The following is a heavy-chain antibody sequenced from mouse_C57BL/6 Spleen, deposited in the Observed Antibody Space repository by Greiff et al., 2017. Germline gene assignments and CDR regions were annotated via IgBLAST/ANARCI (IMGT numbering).Heavy chain of an antibody. V-gene: IGHV5-9*01. J-gene: IGHJ3*01. Sequence: EVMLVESGGGLVKPGGSLKLSCAASGFTFSSYTMSWVRQTPEKRLEWVATISGGGGNTYYPDSVKGRFTISRDNAKNTLYLQMSSLRSEDTALYYCARHGTGTTPFAYWGQGTLVTVSA. CDR3: ARHGTGTTPFAY. D-gene: IGHD4-1*01. CDR2: ISGGGGNT. CDR1: GFTFSSYT.